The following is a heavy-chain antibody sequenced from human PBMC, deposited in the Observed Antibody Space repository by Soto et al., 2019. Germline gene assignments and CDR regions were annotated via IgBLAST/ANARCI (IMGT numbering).Heavy chain of an antibody. V-gene: IGHV4-31*03. D-gene: IGHD3-3*01. CDR3: ARSDYDFWSGTGWYFDL. J-gene: IGHJ2*01. CDR2: IYYSGST. CDR1: GGSISSGGYY. Sequence: QVQLQESGPGLVKPSQTLSLTCTVSGGSISSGGYYWSWIRQHPGKGLEWIGYIYYSGSTYYNPSLKSRVTISVDTSKNQFSLKLSSVTAADTAVYYCARSDYDFWSGTGWYFDLWGRGTLVTVSS.